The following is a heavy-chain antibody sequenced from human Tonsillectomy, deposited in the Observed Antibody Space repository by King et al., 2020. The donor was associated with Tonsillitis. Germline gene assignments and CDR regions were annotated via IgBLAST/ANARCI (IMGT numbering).Heavy chain of an antibody. V-gene: IGHV1-46*01. CDR1: GYTFTSYY. D-gene: IGHD3-10*01. J-gene: IGHJ4*02. CDR3: ARAGATMVRGGIVSPVDS. CDR2: INPSGGST. Sequence: QLVQSGAEVKRPGASVKVSCKASGYTFTSYYIHWVRQAPGQGLEWMGIINPSGGSTSYAQKFQGRVTMTRDTSTSTVKMELRSLKSDDTAVYYCARAGATMVRGGIVSPVDSWGQGTLVTVSS.